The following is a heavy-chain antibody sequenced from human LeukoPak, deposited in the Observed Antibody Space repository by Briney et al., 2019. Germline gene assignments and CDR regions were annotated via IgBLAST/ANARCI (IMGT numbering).Heavy chain of an antibody. J-gene: IGHJ4*02. D-gene: IGHD3-9*01. V-gene: IGHV4-39*07. Sequence: SETLSLTCTVSGGSISSSSYYWGWIRQPPGKGLEWIGSIYYSGSTYYNPSLKSRVTISVDTSKNQFSLKLSSVTAADTAVYYCARAVRYFDWLTPFDYWGQGTLVTVSS. CDR3: ARAVRYFDWLTPFDY. CDR1: GGSISSSSYY. CDR2: IYYSGST.